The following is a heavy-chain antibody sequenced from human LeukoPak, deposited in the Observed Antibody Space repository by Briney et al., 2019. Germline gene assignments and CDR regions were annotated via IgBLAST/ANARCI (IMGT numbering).Heavy chain of an antibody. Sequence: SETLSLTCTVSGGSISSYYWSWIRQPAGKGLEWIGRIYTSGSTYYNPSLKSRVTISVDTSKNQFSLKLSSVTAADTAVYYCARNRYDSSGYYYQLLDYWGQGTLVTVSS. J-gene: IGHJ4*02. V-gene: IGHV4-4*07. D-gene: IGHD3-22*01. CDR1: GGSISSYY. CDR2: IYTSGST. CDR3: ARNRYDSSGYYYQLLDY.